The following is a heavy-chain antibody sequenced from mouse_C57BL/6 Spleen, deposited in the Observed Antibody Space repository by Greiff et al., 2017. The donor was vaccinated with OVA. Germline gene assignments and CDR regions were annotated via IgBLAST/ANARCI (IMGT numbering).Heavy chain of an antibody. CDR2: IDPSDSYT. J-gene: IGHJ2*01. CDR3: ARELRLDFDY. D-gene: IGHD3-2*02. Sequence: QVQLQQPGAELVKPGASVKLSCKASGYTFTSYWMQWVKQRPGQGLEWIGEIDPSDSYTNYNQKFKGKATLTVDTSSSTAYMQLSSLTSEDSAVYYCARELRLDFDYWGQGTTLTVSS. V-gene: IGHV1-50*01. CDR1: GYTFTSYW.